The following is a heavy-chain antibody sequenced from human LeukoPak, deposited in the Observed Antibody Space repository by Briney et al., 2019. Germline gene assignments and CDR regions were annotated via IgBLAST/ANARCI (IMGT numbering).Heavy chain of an antibody. Sequence: ASVKVSCKASGYTFTNYVLHWVRQAPGQRLEWMGWINAGNGSTKYSQKFQGRVTITRDTSASTAYMELSSLRSEDTAVYYCARSITMVRGATLAAFDIWGQGTMVTVSS. CDR2: INAGNGST. CDR1: GYTFTNYV. V-gene: IGHV1-3*01. J-gene: IGHJ3*02. CDR3: ARSITMVRGATLAAFDI. D-gene: IGHD3-10*01.